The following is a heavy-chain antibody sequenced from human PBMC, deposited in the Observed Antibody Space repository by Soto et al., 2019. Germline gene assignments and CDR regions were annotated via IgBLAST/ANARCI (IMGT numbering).Heavy chain of an antibody. Sequence: QVQLVQSGPEVKKPGASVKVSCTASGGTFSRSGFHWVRQAPGQGLEWMGMIVPSVDTTNYAQKFQARVTISADQFTSTVYMEWRSLRSEDTAVYYCARCPQPPDTADPYAVDVWGQGTRVIVSS. CDR3: ARCPQPPDTADPYAVDV. CDR1: GGTFSRSG. D-gene: IGHD5-18*01. V-gene: IGHV1-69*18. CDR2: IVPSVDTT. J-gene: IGHJ6*02.